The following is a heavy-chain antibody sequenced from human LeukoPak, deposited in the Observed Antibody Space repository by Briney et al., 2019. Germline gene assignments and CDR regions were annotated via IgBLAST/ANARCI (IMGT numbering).Heavy chain of an antibody. CDR2: VFYSGST. CDR3: ARVVPKQQLVDAFDI. J-gene: IGHJ3*02. CDR1: GGSISSHY. D-gene: IGHD6-13*01. Sequence: SRTLSLTCTVSGGSISSHYWSWIRQPPGKGLEWIGYVFYSGSTNYNPSLKSRVSISVDTSQKQLSLKLSFVTAADTAVYYCARVVPKQQLVDAFDIWGQGTMVTVSS. V-gene: IGHV4-59*11.